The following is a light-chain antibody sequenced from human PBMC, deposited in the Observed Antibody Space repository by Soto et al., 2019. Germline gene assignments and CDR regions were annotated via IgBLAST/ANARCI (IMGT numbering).Light chain of an antibody. J-gene: IGKJ4*01. Sequence: DIKMTQSPASLSASVGDRVTIPCRASQAINSWLAWYQQKPGKAPKLLIYAASSLQSGVPSRFSGSESGTDFTLTISGLQSQDFATYYCQQSYSTPLTFGGGTKVDIK. CDR3: QQSYSTPLT. V-gene: IGKV1-12*01. CDR1: QAINSW. CDR2: AAS.